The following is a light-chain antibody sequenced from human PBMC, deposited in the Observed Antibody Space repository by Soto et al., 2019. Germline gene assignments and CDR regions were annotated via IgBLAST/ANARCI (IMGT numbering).Light chain of an antibody. CDR2: IERSGSY. Sequence: QSVLTQSSSASASLGSSVKLTCTLSSGHSSYIIAWHQQRPGKAPRFLMKIERSGSYNKGSGVPDRFSGSSSGADRYLTISNLQSEDEADYYCETSDSTTWVFGGGTKLTVL. CDR1: SGHSSYI. J-gene: IGLJ2*01. V-gene: IGLV4-60*03. CDR3: ETSDSTTWV.